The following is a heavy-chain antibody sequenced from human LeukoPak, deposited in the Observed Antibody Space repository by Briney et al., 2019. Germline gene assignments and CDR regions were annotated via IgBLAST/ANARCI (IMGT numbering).Heavy chain of an antibody. J-gene: IGHJ4*02. V-gene: IGHV3-30*04. CDR1: GFTFSSYA. Sequence: GGSLRLSCAASGFTFSSYAMHWVRQAPGKGLEWVAVISYDGSNKYYADSVKGRFTISRDNSKNTLYLQMNSLRAEDTAVYYCARTPLKHEGSRYFDYWGQGTPVTVSS. CDR3: ARTPLKHEGSRYFDY. D-gene: IGHD1-26*01. CDR2: ISYDGSNK.